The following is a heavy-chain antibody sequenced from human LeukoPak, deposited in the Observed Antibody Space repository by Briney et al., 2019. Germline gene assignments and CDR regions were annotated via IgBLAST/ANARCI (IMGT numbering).Heavy chain of an antibody. Sequence: GGSLRLSCAASGFTFSSYSMNWVRQAPGKGLEWVSYISSSSSTIYYADSVKGRFTISRDNAKNSLYLQMNSLRAEDTAVYYCARGGVVVAAPDAFDIWGQGTMVTVSS. V-gene: IGHV3-48*04. CDR3: ARGGVVVAAPDAFDI. CDR1: GFTFSSYS. CDR2: ISSSSSTI. D-gene: IGHD2-15*01. J-gene: IGHJ3*02.